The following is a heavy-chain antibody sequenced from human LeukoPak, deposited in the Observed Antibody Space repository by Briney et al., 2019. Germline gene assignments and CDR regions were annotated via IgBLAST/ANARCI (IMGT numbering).Heavy chain of an antibody. CDR1: GFTFSSYG. D-gene: IGHD3-22*01. CDR2: ISYDGSNK. V-gene: IGHV3-30*18. CDR3: ANLEDYYDSSGL. J-gene: IGHJ4*02. Sequence: GGSLRLSCAASGFTFSSYGMHWVRQAPGKGLEWVAVISYDGSNKYYADSVKGRFTISRDNSKNTLYLQMNSLRAEDTAVYYCANLEDYYDSSGLWGQGTLVTVSS.